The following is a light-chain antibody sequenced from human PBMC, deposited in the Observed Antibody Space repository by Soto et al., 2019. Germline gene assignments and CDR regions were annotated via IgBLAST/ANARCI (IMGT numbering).Light chain of an antibody. CDR1: SSDVGAYNY. CDR2: DVS. Sequence: QSALTQPRSVSGSPGQSLTISCTGTSSDVGAYNYVSWYQQHPGKAPKLMIFDVSKRPSGVPDRFSGSKSGNTASLTISGLQAEDEGDYYCCSYAGSYSFEVVFGGGTKVTVL. V-gene: IGLV2-11*01. J-gene: IGLJ2*01. CDR3: CSYAGSYSFEVV.